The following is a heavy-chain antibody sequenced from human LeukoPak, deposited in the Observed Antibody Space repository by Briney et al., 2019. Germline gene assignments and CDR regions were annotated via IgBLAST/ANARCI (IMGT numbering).Heavy chain of an antibody. J-gene: IGHJ3*02. CDR1: GGSISSSSYY. CDR3: ATPIAAAGMPDDAFDI. Sequence: SETLSLTCTVSGGSISSSSYYWGWIRQPPGKGLEWIGSSYYSGSTYYNPSLKSRVTISVDTSKNQFSLKLSSVTAADTAVYYCATPIAAAGMPDDAFDIWGQGTMVTVSS. CDR2: SYYSGST. D-gene: IGHD6-13*01. V-gene: IGHV4-39*01.